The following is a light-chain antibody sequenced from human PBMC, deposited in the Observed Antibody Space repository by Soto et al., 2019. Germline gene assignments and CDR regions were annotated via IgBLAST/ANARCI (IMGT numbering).Light chain of an antibody. CDR1: GSNIGSNS. CDR3: AAWDDSLDGYV. J-gene: IGLJ1*01. Sequence: QSALTQPPSASGTPGQRVSISCSGSGSNIGSNSVNWYQQLPGAAPKLLIYSNNQRPSGVPDRFSGSKSGASASLAIRGLQSEDEADYYCAAWDDSLDGYVFGTGTKVTVL. V-gene: IGLV1-44*01. CDR2: SNN.